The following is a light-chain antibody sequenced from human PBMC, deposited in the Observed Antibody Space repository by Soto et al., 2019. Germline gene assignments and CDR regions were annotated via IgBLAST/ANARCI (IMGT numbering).Light chain of an antibody. V-gene: IGLV1-40*01. CDR3: QSSHSRPSDVYV. CDR2: GNN. CDR1: SSNIGAGYV. J-gene: IGLJ1*01. Sequence: QSVLTQPPSVSGAPGQRVTISCTGSSSNIGAGYVVHWYQQLPGTAPKLLIYGNNNRPSGVPDRFSGSKSGTSASLAITGLQAEDEADYYCQSSHSRPSDVYVFGTGTKLTVL.